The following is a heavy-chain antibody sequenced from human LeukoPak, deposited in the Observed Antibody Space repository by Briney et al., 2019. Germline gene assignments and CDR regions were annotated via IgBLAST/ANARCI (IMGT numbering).Heavy chain of an antibody. D-gene: IGHD3/OR15-3a*01. J-gene: IGHJ4*02. CDR1: GFTFGDYA. Sequence: GGSLRLSCTASGFTFGDYAMSWVRQAPGKGREGVGFIRSKAYGGTTEYAASVKGRFTISRDDSKSIAYLQMNSLRAEDTAVYYCASFVYDFWSGQPHGDRLDYWGQGTPVTVSS. V-gene: IGHV3-49*04. CDR2: IRSKAYGGTT. CDR3: ASFVYDFWSGQPHGDRLDY.